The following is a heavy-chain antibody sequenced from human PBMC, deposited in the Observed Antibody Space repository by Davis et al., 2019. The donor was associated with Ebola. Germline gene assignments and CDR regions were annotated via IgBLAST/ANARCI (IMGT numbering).Heavy chain of an antibody. J-gene: IGHJ5*02. CDR3: ARGKWFDP. V-gene: IGHV1-69*04. Sequence: SVKVSCKASGYTFTGYDMHWLRQAPGQGLEWLGRIIPVVDTKDYAQKFQGRVTLTADKATNTAYMELSGLRFDDTAVYYCARGKWFDPWGQGTLVSVTS. CDR2: IIPVVDTK. CDR1: GYTFTGYD.